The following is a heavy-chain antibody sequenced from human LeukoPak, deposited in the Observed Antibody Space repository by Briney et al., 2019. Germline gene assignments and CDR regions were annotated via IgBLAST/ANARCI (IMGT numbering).Heavy chain of an antibody. CDR2: IYYSGST. CDR1: GGSISSYY. Sequence: PSETLSLTCTVSGGSISSYYWSWIRQPPGKGLEWIGYIYYSGSTYYNPSLKSRVTISVDRSKNQFSLKLSSVTAADTAVYYCARLSYGDAFDIWGQGTMVTVSS. V-gene: IGHV4-59*12. CDR3: ARLSYGDAFDI. D-gene: IGHD5-18*01. J-gene: IGHJ3*02.